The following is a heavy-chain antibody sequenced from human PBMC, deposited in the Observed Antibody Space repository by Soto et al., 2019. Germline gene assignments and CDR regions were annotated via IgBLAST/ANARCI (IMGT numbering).Heavy chain of an antibody. V-gene: IGHV3-23*01. CDR2: ISGSGGST. CDR3: AKDLNAGSSWYRFYYYYGMDV. Sequence: EVQLLESGGGLVQPGGSLRLSCAASGFTFSSYAMSWVRQAPGKGLEWVSAISGSGGSTYYADSVKGRFTISRDNSKNTLYLQMNSLRAEDTAVYYCAKDLNAGSSWYRFYYYYGMDVWGQGTTVTVSS. J-gene: IGHJ6*02. D-gene: IGHD6-13*01. CDR1: GFTFSSYA.